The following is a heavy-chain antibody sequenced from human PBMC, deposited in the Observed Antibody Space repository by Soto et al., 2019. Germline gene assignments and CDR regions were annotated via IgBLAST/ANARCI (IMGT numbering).Heavy chain of an antibody. Sequence: SGPTLVNPTQTLTLTCTFSGFSLSTIAVGVGWIRQPPGKALEWLALIYWNEDKLYSPSLKSRLTITKDTSKNQVVLTMTNMGPVDTARYYCAHGNGFNHSDYWGQGALVSVSS. V-gene: IGHV2-5*01. CDR2: IYWNEDK. CDR1: GFSLSTIAVG. D-gene: IGHD2-8*01. J-gene: IGHJ4*02. CDR3: AHGNGFNHSDY.